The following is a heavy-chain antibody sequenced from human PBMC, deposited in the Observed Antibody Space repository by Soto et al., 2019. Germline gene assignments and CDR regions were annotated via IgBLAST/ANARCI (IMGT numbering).Heavy chain of an antibody. CDR1: GGSISSGGYY. CDR2: IYYSGST. D-gene: IGHD6-19*01. CDR3: ARSNSSGWFGGWFDP. V-gene: IGHV4-31*02. Sequence: SETLSLTCTVSGGSISSGGYYWSWIRQHPGKGLEWIGYIYYSGSTYYNPSLKSRVTISVDTSKNQFSLKLSSVTAADTAVYYCARSNSSGWFGGWFDPWGQGTLVTVSS. J-gene: IGHJ5*02.